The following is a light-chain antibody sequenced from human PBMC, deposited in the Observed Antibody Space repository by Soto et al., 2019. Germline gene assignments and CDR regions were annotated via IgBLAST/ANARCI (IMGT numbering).Light chain of an antibody. J-gene: IGLJ1*01. Sequence: QSVLTQPASVSGSPGQSITISCTGTSSVVGSYNLVSWYQQHPGKAPKLMIYEGSKRPSGVSNRFSGSKSGNTASLTTSGLQAEDEADYYCCSYAGSSTYVFGTGTKGTVL. CDR3: CSYAGSSTYV. CDR1: SSVVGSYNL. CDR2: EGS. V-gene: IGLV2-23*01.